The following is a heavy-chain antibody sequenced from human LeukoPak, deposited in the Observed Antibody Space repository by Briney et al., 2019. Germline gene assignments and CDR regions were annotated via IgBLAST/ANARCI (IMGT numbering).Heavy chain of an antibody. CDR2: IYYSGST. Sequence: PSETLSLTCTVSGGSISSYYWSWIRQPPGKGLEWIGYIYYSGSTNYNPSLKSRVTISVDTSKNQFSLKLSSVTAADTAVYYCAGGSGWYYYWGQGTLVTVSS. V-gene: IGHV4-59*01. J-gene: IGHJ4*02. D-gene: IGHD6-19*01. CDR3: AGGSGWYYY. CDR1: GGSISSYY.